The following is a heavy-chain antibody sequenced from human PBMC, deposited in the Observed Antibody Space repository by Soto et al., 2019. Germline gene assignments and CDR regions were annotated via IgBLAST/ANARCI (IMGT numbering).Heavy chain of an antibody. J-gene: IGHJ5*02. Sequence: GPVKVSCKASGYTFTNYYIHWVRQPRGQGLEWMGIINPSGSSTRYAQKFQNRVTMTRDTSSSTVYMELSSLRFEDTAMYFCARDVGDSGSHWFDAWGQGSLVTVSS. V-gene: IGHV1-46*01. D-gene: IGHD1-26*01. CDR1: GYTFTNYY. CDR2: INPSGSST. CDR3: ARDVGDSGSHWFDA.